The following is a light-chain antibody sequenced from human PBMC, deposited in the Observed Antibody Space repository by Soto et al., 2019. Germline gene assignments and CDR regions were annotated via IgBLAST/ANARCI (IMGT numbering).Light chain of an antibody. Sequence: QSALTQPPSASGSPGQSVTISCTGTKSDIGVYDFVSWYQHHPGKAPRLIIYEVVQRPSGVPDRFSGSKSGNMASLTVSGLQAADEADYFCKSYAGSNTYVFGRGTKLTVL. CDR1: KSDIGVYDF. J-gene: IGLJ2*01. CDR2: EVV. V-gene: IGLV2-8*01. CDR3: KSYAGSNTYV.